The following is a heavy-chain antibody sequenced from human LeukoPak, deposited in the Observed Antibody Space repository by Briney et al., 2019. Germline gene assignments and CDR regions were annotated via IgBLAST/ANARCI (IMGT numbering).Heavy chain of an antibody. Sequence: PSETLSLTCAVYGGSFSGYYWSWIRQPPGKGLEWIGEINHSGSTNYNPSLESRVTISVDTSKNQFSLKLSSVTAADTAVYYCARATVGSGGSCYFYWGQGTLVTVSS. J-gene: IGHJ4*02. D-gene: IGHD2-15*01. CDR1: GGSFSGYY. CDR3: ARATVGSGGSCYFY. V-gene: IGHV4-34*01. CDR2: INHSGST.